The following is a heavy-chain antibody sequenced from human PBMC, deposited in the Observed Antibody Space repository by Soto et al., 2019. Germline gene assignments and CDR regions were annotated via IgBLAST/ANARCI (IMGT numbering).Heavy chain of an antibody. CDR1: GASVRSYH. CDR3: AKDRSTMRWFDP. Sequence: QVRLQESGPGLVKPSETLSLTCAVSGASVRSYHWSWIRQAARKGLEWIGRVQMSGTTNYNPSLKTRVTMSLDTSKNEVSLRMTSVTAADTAVYFCAKDRSTMRWFDPWGQGILVTVSS. D-gene: IGHD1-1*01. V-gene: IGHV4-4*07. CDR2: VQMSGTT. J-gene: IGHJ5*02.